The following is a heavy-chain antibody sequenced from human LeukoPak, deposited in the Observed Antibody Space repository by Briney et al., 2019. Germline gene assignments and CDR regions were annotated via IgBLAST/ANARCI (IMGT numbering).Heavy chain of an antibody. CDR2: IYYSGNT. Sequence: KPSETLSLTCTVSGGSIISSSYYWGWIRQPPGKGLEWIGSIYYSGNTDYNPSLKSRVTISVETSKNQFSLKLSSVTAADTAVYYCARDSGSRTFDYWGQGTLVTVSS. CDR3: ARDSGSRTFDY. V-gene: IGHV4-39*07. D-gene: IGHD1-26*01. J-gene: IGHJ4*02. CDR1: GGSIISSSYY.